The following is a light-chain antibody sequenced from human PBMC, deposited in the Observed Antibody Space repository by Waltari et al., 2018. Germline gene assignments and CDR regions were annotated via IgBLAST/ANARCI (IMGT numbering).Light chain of an antibody. J-gene: IGKJ4*01. CDR3: QQYITSPLT. CDR2: GAS. Sequence: EIVLTQSPGTLSLSPGERATLSCRASPSVSSNFLAWYQQKRGQAPRLLIYGASTRATGIPDRFSGSGSGTEFSLTISRLEPEDFTVYYCQQYITSPLTFGGGTEVEIK. CDR1: PSVSSNF. V-gene: IGKV3-20*01.